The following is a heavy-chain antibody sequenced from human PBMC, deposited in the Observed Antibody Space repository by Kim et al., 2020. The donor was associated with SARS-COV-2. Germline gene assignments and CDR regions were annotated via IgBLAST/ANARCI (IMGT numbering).Heavy chain of an antibody. D-gene: IGHD3-16*01. CDR2: ISYDGSNK. Sequence: GGSLRLSCAASGFTFSSYAMHWVRQAPGKGLEWVAVISYDGSNKYYADSVKGRFTISRDNSKNTLYLQMNSLRAEDTAVYYCARWGPYAFDIWGQGTMVTVSS. J-gene: IGHJ3*02. CDR3: ARWGPYAFDI. V-gene: IGHV3-30*04. CDR1: GFTFSSYA.